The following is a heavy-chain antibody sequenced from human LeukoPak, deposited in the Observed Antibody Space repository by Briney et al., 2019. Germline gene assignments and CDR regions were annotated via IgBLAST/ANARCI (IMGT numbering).Heavy chain of an antibody. CDR3: ARGRLLLDY. J-gene: IGHJ4*02. V-gene: IGHV3-30-3*01. D-gene: IGHD5-12*01. CDR1: GFTFSSYA. CDR2: ISYDGSNK. Sequence: GGSLRLSCAASGFTFSSYAMHWVRQATGKGLEWVAVISYDGSNKYYADSVKGRFTISRDNSKNTLYLQMNSLRAEDTAVYYCARGRLLLDYWGQGTLVTVSS.